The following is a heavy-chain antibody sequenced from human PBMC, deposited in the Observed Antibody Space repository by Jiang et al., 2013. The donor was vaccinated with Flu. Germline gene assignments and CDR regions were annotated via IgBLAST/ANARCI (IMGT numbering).Heavy chain of an antibody. Sequence: LLKPSETLSLTCAVYGGSFSGYYWSWIRQPPGKGLEWIGEINHSGSTNYNPSLKSRVTISVDTSKNQFSLKLSSVTAADTAVYYCARECKGVAAGWGAFDVWGQGTMVTVSS. CDR3: ARECKGVAAGWGAFDV. CDR2: INHSGST. J-gene: IGHJ3*01. V-gene: IGHV4-34*01. CDR1: GGSFSGYY. D-gene: IGHD6-13*01.